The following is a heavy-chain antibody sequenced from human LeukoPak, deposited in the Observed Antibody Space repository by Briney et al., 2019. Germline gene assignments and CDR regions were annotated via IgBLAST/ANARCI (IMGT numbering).Heavy chain of an antibody. Sequence: KPSETLSLTCAVYGGSFSGYYWSWIRQPPGKGLEWIASQYYGSHTYYTPSLESRVTISLDASRNQFSLQLRSVTAADTAVYYCARHWGHNFYYGLGVWGQGTSVIVAS. CDR1: GGSFSGYY. CDR2: QYYGSHT. J-gene: IGHJ6*02. V-gene: IGHV4-34*01. D-gene: IGHD3-16*01. CDR3: ARHWGHNFYYGLGV.